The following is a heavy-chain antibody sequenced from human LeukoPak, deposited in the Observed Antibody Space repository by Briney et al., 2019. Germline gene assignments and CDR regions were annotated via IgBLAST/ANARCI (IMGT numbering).Heavy chain of an antibody. CDR3: ARVRATIFGVAQDV. J-gene: IGHJ6*04. V-gene: IGHV4-30-2*01. Sequence: SETLSLACTVSGGSISSGGYYWSWIRQPPGKGLEWIGYIYHSGSTYYNPSLKSRVTISVDRSKNQFSLKLSSVTAADTAVYYCARVRATIFGVAQDVWGKGTTVTVSS. CDR1: GGSISSGGYY. CDR2: IYHSGST. D-gene: IGHD3-3*01.